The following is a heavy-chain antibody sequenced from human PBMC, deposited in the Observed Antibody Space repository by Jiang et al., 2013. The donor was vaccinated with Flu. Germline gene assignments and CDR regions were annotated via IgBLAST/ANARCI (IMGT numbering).Heavy chain of an antibody. CDR2: ISPYNGFT. V-gene: IGHV1-18*01. J-gene: IGHJ4*02. Sequence: SGAEVKKPGASVKVSCKASGYTFASHGINWVRQAPGHGLEWMGWISPYNGFTNYAQNLRGRVTMTTDTSTSTAYMELRSLRSDDTAVYFCARVSGGAPVYYFDYWGQGVLVTVSS. CDR3: ARVSGGAPVYYFDY. CDR1: GYTFASHG. D-gene: IGHD2-8*02.